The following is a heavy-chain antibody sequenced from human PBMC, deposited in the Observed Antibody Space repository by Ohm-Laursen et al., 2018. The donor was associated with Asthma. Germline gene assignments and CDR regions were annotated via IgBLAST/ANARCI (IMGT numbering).Heavy chain of an antibody. Sequence: GSLRLSCSASGFTFSSYWMSWVRQAPGKGLEWVANIKQDGSEKYYVDSVKGRFTISRDNAKNSLYLQMNSLRAEDTAVYYCARTSRVTKYYFDYWGQGTLVTVSS. CDR1: GFTFSSYW. CDR3: ARTSRVTKYYFDY. J-gene: IGHJ4*02. V-gene: IGHV3-7*01. D-gene: IGHD4-17*01. CDR2: IKQDGSEK.